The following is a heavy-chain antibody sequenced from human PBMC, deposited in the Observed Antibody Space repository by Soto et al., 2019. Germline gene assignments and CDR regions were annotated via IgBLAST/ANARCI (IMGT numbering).Heavy chain of an antibody. CDR2: MYFGGSF. CDR3: ARSYYDSTGFAVDP. V-gene: IGHV4-59*02. Sequence: QMQLQASGPGLVKPSETLSLTCNVSGASVSNGYWSWIRQPPGKGLEWIGFMYFGGSFNYNPSLASRATISVETSKNQSSMKLTSVTASGTAVYYCARSYYDSTGFAVDPWGQGTLVTVSS. D-gene: IGHD3-22*01. CDR1: GASVSNGY. J-gene: IGHJ5*02.